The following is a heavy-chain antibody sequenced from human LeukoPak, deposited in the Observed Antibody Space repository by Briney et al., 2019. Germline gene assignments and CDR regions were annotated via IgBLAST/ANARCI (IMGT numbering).Heavy chain of an antibody. J-gene: IGHJ3*02. CDR3: ARGENVDTALISTAENDAFDI. V-gene: IGHV4-34*01. Sequence: SETLSLTGAVYGGSFSGYCWSWIRQPPGKGLEWIGDINHSGSTNYNPSLKSRVTISVDTSKNQLSLKVTSVTAADTAVYYCARGENVDTALISTAENDAFDIWGQGTMVTVSP. CDR2: INHSGST. D-gene: IGHD5-18*01. CDR1: GGSFSGYC.